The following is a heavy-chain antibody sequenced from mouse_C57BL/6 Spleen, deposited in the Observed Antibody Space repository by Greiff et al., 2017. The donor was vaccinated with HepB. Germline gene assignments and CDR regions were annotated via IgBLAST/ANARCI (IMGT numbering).Heavy chain of an antibody. CDR2: IDPANGNT. CDR1: GFNIKNTY. Sequence: VQLKESVAELVRPGASVKLSCTASGFNIKNTYMHWVKQRPEQGLEWIGRIDPANGNTKYAPKFQGKATITADTSSNTAYLQLSSLTSEDTAIYYCARSTNILLRDYFDYWGQGTTLTVSS. V-gene: IGHV14-3*01. CDR3: ARSTNILLRDYFDY. J-gene: IGHJ2*01. D-gene: IGHD1-1*01.